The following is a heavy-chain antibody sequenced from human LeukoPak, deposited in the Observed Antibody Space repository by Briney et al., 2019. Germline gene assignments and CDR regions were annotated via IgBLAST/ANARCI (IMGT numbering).Heavy chain of an antibody. CDR2: ISGSGGST. CDR1: GFTFSSYA. CDR3: AKGIGSGWDPYYFDY. J-gene: IGHJ4*02. V-gene: IGHV3-23*01. Sequence: QTGGSLRLSCAASGFTFSSYAMSWVRQAPGKGLEWVSAISGSGGSTYYADSVKGRFTISRDNSKNTLYLQMNSLRAEDTAVYYCAKGIGSGWDPYYFDYWGQGTLVTVSS. D-gene: IGHD6-19*01.